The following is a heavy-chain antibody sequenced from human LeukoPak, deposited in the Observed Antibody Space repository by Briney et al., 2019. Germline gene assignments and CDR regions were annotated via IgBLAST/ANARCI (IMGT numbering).Heavy chain of an antibody. Sequence: SETLSLTRTVSGGSISSYYWSWIRQPPGKGLEWIGYIYYSGSTNYNPSLKSRVTISADTSKNQFSLKLTSVTAADTAVYYCANPARDFADSGAITWWGQGTLVTVSS. CDR3: ANPARDFADSGAITW. J-gene: IGHJ4*02. CDR1: GGSISSYY. D-gene: IGHD4-17*01. CDR2: IYYSGST. V-gene: IGHV4-59*12.